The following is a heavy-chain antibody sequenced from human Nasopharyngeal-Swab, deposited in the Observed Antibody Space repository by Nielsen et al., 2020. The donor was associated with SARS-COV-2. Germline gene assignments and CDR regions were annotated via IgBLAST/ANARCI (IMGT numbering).Heavy chain of an antibody. CDR2: ISSSSSYI. Sequence: LALTSAASGFTFSSYSMNWVRQAPGKGLEWVSSISSSSSYIYYADSVKGRFTISRDNAKNSLYLQMNSLRAEDTAVYYCARLGWIAAAGTGKSDWGQGTLVTVSS. D-gene: IGHD6-13*01. CDR3: ARLGWIAAAGTGKSD. CDR1: GFTFSSYS. V-gene: IGHV3-21*01. J-gene: IGHJ4*02.